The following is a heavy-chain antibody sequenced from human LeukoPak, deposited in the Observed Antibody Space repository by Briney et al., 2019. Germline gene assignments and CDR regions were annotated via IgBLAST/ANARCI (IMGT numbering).Heavy chain of an antibody. CDR2: ISGSGDAT. CDR1: GFTFSYYG. CDR3: AGEPNSPFDY. J-gene: IGHJ4*02. V-gene: IGHV3-23*01. Sequence: GGSLRLSCAASGFTFSYYGMSWVRQAPRKGLEWVSSISGSGDATYYADSVKGRFTISRDNSKNTLYPQMNSLRAEDTAVYYCAGEPNSPFDYWGQGTLVTVSS.